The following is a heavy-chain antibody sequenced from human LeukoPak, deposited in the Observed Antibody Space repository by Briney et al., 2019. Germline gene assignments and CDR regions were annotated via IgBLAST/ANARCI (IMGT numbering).Heavy chain of an antibody. J-gene: IGHJ4*02. CDR3: AREGRQDYVYFDH. CDR1: GESSFSSYY. V-gene: IGHV4-34*01. D-gene: IGHD4-17*01. Sequence: SETLSLTCAVYGESSFSSYYWSWIRQTPGGAVEWIGEINHSGYTNYNPSLKSRVTMSVDTSKNQFSLKLSSVTAADTAMYYCAREGRQDYVYFDHWGQGSLVTVSS. CDR2: INHSGYT.